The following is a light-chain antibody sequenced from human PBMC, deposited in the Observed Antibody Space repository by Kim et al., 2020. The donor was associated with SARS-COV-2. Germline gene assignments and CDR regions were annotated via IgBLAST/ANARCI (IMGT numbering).Light chain of an antibody. V-gene: IGLV6-57*02. CDR2: EDD. CDR1: GGSSAGND. CDR3: QSYDSNNHAV. J-gene: IGLJ2*01. Sequence: TWTIASSGNGGSSAGNDVQGRHQRPGSAPTDVIYEDDHGPSGVPDRFSGSIDSSSNSASLTISGLKTEDEADYYCQSYDSNNHAVFGGGTQLTVL.